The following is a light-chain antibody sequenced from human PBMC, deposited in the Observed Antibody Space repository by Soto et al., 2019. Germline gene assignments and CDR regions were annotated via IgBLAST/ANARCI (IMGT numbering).Light chain of an antibody. CDR1: QSISSK. CDR3: QQYNIWSSLT. Sequence: EIVMTQSPATLSLSPGERATLSCRASQSISSKVGWYQQKPGQAPRLLIYGASTRATGVPPRFSGSGSGTEFTLTISSLTSEDFAAYYCQQYNIWSSLTFGQGTRLEIK. J-gene: IGKJ5*01. V-gene: IGKV3-15*01. CDR2: GAS.